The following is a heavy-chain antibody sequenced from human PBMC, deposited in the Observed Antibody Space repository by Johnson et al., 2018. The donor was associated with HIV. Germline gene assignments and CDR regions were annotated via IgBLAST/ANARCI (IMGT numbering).Heavy chain of an antibody. CDR2: IKQDGSEK. CDR1: GFTVSNNY. V-gene: IGHV3-7*03. D-gene: IGHD4-17*01. CDR3: ARGYGDYSEFFDV. Sequence: MLLVESGGTLIQPGGSLRLSCAASGFTVSNNYMSWVRQAPGKGLEWVANIKQDGSEKYYLDSVKGRFTISRDNSKNTLDLHMNSLRVEDTAVYYCARGYGDYSEFFDVWGQGTMVTVSS. J-gene: IGHJ3*01.